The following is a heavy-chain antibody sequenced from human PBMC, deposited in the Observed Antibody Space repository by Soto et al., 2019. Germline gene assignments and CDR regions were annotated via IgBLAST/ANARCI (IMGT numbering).Heavy chain of an antibody. Sequence: QVQLVESGGGVVQPGRSLRLSCVASGFTFGTYAIHWVRQAPGKGLQWVALISYEGSNTYYADSVKGRFTVSRDNSKSTFYRQMNSLRPEDTGVFYCARFTPGNTLYYSPGMDVWGKGTWVPVSS. V-gene: IGHV3-30-3*01. CDR1: GFTFGTYA. J-gene: IGHJ6*04. D-gene: IGHD3-10*01. CDR2: ISYEGSNT. CDR3: ARFTPGNTLYYSPGMDV.